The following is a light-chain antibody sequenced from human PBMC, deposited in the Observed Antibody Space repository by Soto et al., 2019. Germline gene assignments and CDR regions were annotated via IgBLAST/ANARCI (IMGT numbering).Light chain of an antibody. CDR1: SSDVGGYNY. CDR3: SSYTSSSTRV. CDR2: EVS. J-gene: IGLJ3*02. Sequence: QSALTQPASVSGSPGHSITISCTGTSSDVGGYNYVSWYQQHPGKATKLMIYEVSNRPSGVSNRFSGSKSGNTASLTISGLQAEDEADYYCSSYTSSSTRVFGGGPKLTVL. V-gene: IGLV2-14*01.